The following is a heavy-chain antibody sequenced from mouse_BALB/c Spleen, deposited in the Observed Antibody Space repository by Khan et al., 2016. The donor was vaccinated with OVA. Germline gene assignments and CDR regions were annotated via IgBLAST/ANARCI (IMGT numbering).Heavy chain of an antibody. V-gene: IGHV2-6-7*01. CDR2: IWGDGGT. D-gene: IGHD2-10*01. J-gene: IGHJ4*01. CDR1: GFSLTGYG. CDR3: ARAYYGNYREAMDY. Sequence: VELVESGPGLVAPSQSLSITCTVSGFSLTGYGVNWVRQPPGKGLEWLGMIWGDGGTAYNTAHKSRMSISKDNSKSQVFLKMNSLQTDDTARYYCARAYYGNYREAMDYWGQGTSVTVSS.